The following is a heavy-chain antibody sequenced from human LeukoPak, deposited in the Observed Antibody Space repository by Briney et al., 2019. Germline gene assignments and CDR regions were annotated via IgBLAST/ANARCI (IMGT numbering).Heavy chain of an antibody. Sequence: SETLSLTCAVYGGSFSGYYWSWIRQPPGKGLEWIGEINHSGSTNYNPSLKSRVTISVDTSKNQFSLKLSSVTAADTAVYYCARRDSSGWYNYWGQGTLVTVSS. CDR1: GGSFSGYY. J-gene: IGHJ4*02. CDR2: INHSGST. V-gene: IGHV4-34*01. D-gene: IGHD6-19*01. CDR3: ARRDSSGWYNY.